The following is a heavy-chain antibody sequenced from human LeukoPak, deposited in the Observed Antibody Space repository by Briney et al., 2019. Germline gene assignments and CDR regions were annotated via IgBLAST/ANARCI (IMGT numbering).Heavy chain of an antibody. V-gene: IGHV4-4*02. Sequence: PSGTLSLTCAVSGGSISSSNWWSWVRQPPGKGLEWIGEIYHSGSTNYNPSLKSRVTISVDKSKNQFSLKLSSVTAADTAVYYCRTYYYDSSGSPRDYWGQGTLVTVSS. J-gene: IGHJ4*02. CDR2: IYHSGST. CDR3: RTYYYDSSGSPRDY. D-gene: IGHD3-22*01. CDR1: GGSISSSNW.